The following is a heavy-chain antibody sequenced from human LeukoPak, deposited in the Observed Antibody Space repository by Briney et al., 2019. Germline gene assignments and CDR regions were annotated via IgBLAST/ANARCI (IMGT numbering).Heavy chain of an antibody. CDR1: GYDFTTHG. J-gene: IGHJ4*02. V-gene: IGHV1-18*01. CDR2: ISTYNGNT. D-gene: IGHD1-7*01. Sequence: GASVKASCKTSGYDFTTHGIGWVRQAPGQGLEWVGWISTYNGNTNYAQKLQGRVTLTTDTSTSTAYMELRNLRSDDTATYFCARRNYGKLHFDYWGQGTLVTVSS. CDR3: ARRNYGKLHFDY.